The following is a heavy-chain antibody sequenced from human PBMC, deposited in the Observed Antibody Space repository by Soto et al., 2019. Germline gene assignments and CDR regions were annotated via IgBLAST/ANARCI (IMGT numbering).Heavy chain of an antibody. CDR3: ARAIRDIVVVPAATNWFDP. J-gene: IGHJ5*02. CDR2: IYYSGST. D-gene: IGHD2-2*01. CDR1: GGSISSGGYY. V-gene: IGHV4-31*03. Sequence: PSETLSLTCTVSGGSISSGGYYWSWIRQHPGKGLEWIGYIYYSGSTYYNPSLKSRVTISVDTSKNQFSLKLSSVTAADTAVYYCARAIRDIVVVPAATNWFDPWGQGTLVTVSS.